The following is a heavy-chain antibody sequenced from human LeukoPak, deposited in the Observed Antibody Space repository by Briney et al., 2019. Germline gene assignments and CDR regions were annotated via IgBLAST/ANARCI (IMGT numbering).Heavy chain of an antibody. V-gene: IGHV3-48*03. CDR3: ASPTDLSDY. CDR1: GFTFSNYA. CDR2: ISISGSII. D-gene: IGHD1-14*01. J-gene: IGHJ4*02. Sequence: PGGSLRLSCAASGFTFSNYAMNWVRQAPGKGLEWVSYISISGSIIYYADSVKGRFTISRDNAKNSLYLQMNSLRAEDTAVYYCASPTDLSDYWGQGTLVTVSS.